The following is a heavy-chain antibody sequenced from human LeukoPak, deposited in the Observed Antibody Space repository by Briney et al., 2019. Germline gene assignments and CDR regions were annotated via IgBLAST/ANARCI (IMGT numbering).Heavy chain of an antibody. Sequence: ASVKVSCKASGYTYNAYYIHWVRQAPGQGLEWMGWINPNGGGTNYAQKFQGRVTMTRDTSITTAYMELNRLRLDDTALYYCARDRGYYSSSTGIDYWGQGTLVTVSS. CDR1: GYTYNAYY. CDR3: ARDRGYYSSSTGIDY. CDR2: INPNGGGT. V-gene: IGHV1-2*02. D-gene: IGHD6-6*01. J-gene: IGHJ4*02.